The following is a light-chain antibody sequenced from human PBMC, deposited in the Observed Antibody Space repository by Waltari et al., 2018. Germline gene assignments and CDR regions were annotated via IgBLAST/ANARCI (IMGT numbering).Light chain of an antibody. CDR1: QSISSW. Sequence: DIQMTQAPSTLSASVGDRVPITCRASQSISSWLAWYQQKPGKAPKLLIYKASSLQSGVPSRFSGSGSGTEFTLTISSLQPDDFATYFCQQYNGYPQTFGQGTQVEIK. J-gene: IGKJ1*01. CDR2: KAS. CDR3: QQYNGYPQT. V-gene: IGKV1-5*03.